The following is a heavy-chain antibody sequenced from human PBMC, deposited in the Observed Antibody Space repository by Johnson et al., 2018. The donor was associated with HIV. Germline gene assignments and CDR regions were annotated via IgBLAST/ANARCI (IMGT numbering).Heavy chain of an antibody. CDR2: ISSSGSTI. Sequence: QVQLVESGGGLVQPGGSLRLSCAASGFTFSDHYMSWIRQAPGKGLEWVSYISSSGSTIYYADSVKGRFTISRDNAKNSLYLQKNSLRAEDTAVDLCVRDAFDYRDASGRFGGAGFDIWGQGTVVTVSS. J-gene: IGHJ3*02. CDR3: VRDAFDYRDASGRFGGAGFDI. V-gene: IGHV3-11*04. D-gene: IGHD3-16*01. CDR1: GFTFSDHY.